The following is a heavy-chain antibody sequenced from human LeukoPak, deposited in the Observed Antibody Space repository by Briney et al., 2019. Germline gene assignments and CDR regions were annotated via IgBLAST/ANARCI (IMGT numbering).Heavy chain of an antibody. Sequence: GGSLRLSCAASGFTFSSYEMNWVRQAPGKGLEWVSYISSSGSTIYYADSVKGRFTISRNNAKNSLYLQMNSLRAEDTAVYYCAKDHGSGSASNYWGQGTLVTVSS. CDR1: GFTFSSYE. D-gene: IGHD3-10*01. CDR3: AKDHGSGSASNY. CDR2: ISSSGSTI. J-gene: IGHJ4*02. V-gene: IGHV3-48*03.